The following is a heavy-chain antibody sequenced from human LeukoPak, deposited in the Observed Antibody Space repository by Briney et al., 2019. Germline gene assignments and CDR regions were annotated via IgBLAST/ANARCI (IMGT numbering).Heavy chain of an antibody. CDR2: IYYSGST. Sequence: SQTLSLTCTVSGGSISSGGYYWSWLRQHPGQGLEWIGYIYYSGSTYYNPSLKSRVTISVDTSKNQFSLKLSSVTAADTAVYYCARTLVRGAFDIWGQGTMVTVSS. D-gene: IGHD2-2*01. V-gene: IGHV4-31*03. CDR3: ARTLVRGAFDI. CDR1: GGSISSGGYY. J-gene: IGHJ3*02.